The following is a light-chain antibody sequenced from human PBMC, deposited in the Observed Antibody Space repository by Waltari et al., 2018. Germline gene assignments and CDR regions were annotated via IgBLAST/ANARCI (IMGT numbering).Light chain of an antibody. J-gene: IGLJ3*02. CDR1: SLRTYY. Sequence: SSELTQDPAVSVALGQTVKITCQGDSLRTYYASWYQQKPGQAPILVIYGENNRPSGIPDRLSGSRSGNIASLTITGAEAEDEADYYCKSRDSSGNHRVFGGGTKLTVL. V-gene: IGLV3-19*01. CDR2: GEN. CDR3: KSRDSSGNHRV.